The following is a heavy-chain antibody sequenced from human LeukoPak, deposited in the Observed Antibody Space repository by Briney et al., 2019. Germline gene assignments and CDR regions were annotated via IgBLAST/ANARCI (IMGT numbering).Heavy chain of an antibody. J-gene: IGHJ5*02. V-gene: IGHV3-23*01. Sequence: GGSLRLSCAASGFTFSGYAMSWVRQAPGKGLEWVSAISGSGGSTYYADSVKGRFTISRDNSKNTLYLQMNSLRAEDTAVYYCANGGEGNWFDPWGQGTLVTVSS. D-gene: IGHD3-10*01. CDR2: ISGSGGST. CDR1: GFTFSGYA. CDR3: ANGGEGNWFDP.